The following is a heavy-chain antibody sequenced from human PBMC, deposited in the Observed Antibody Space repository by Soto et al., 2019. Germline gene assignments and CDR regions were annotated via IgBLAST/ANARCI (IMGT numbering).Heavy chain of an antibody. CDR1: GYTFTGYG. Sequence: QVQLVQSGAEVKKPGASVKVSCKTSGYTFTGYGINWVRQAPGHGLEWMGGISVFNGNTKYGQNIQARVIMTTDTSTSTAYMEVRSLRSYDAAVYFWARVGSGGHSAPWGHGTMLMVSS. CDR2: ISVFNGNT. CDR3: ARVGSGGHSAP. J-gene: IGHJ3*01. V-gene: IGHV1-18*01. D-gene: IGHD1-26*01.